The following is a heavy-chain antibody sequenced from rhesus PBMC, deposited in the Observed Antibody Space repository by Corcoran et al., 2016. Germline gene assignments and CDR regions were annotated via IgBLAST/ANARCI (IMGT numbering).Heavy chain of an antibody. CDR1: GFALSTSY. V-gene: IGHV3-38*01. CDR2: ITNKRDGYTT. CDR3: ARENWYDLDY. J-gene: IGHJ4*01. D-gene: IGHD1-7*02. Sequence: EVQLVESGGGLAQPGGSLRLSCAARGFALSTSYMDWVRQAPGKDLEWVGLITNKRDGYTTDYAASVKGRFTISRDDSKNTLYLQMSSLRTDDTAVYYCARENWYDLDYWGQGVLVTVSS.